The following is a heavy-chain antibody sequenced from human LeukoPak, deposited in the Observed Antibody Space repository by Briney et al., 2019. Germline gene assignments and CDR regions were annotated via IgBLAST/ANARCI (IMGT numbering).Heavy chain of an antibody. D-gene: IGHD1-1*01. CDR2: IYYDGSNI. CDR1: EFTFTTYG. Sequence: GESLKISCAASEFTFTTYGMHWVRQAPGKGLEWVAFIYYDGSNIYYADYVKGRFTISRDISKNTLYLQMDSLRAEDTAIYYCARDWKTNSFDYWGQGTLDTVSS. CDR3: ARDWKTNSFDY. V-gene: IGHV3-33*01. J-gene: IGHJ4*02.